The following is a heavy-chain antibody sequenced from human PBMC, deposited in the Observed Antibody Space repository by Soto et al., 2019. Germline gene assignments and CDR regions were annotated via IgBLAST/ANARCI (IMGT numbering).Heavy chain of an antibody. V-gene: IGHV1-18*03. Sequence: ASVKVSCKASGYTFTSYGISWVRQAPGQGLEWMGWISAYNGNTNYAQKLQGRVTMTTDTSTSTAYMELWSLRSDDMAVYFFARDYYDSSGYGAFDIWGQGTMVTVSS. CDR2: ISAYNGNT. CDR3: ARDYYDSSGYGAFDI. CDR1: GYTFTSYG. D-gene: IGHD3-22*01. J-gene: IGHJ3*02.